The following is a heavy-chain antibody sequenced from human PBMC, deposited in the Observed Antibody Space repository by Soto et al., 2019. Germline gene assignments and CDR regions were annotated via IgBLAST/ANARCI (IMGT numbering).Heavy chain of an antibody. J-gene: IGHJ4*02. CDR2: IYYSGST. Sequence: SETLSLTCTVSGGSISSSSYYWGWIRQPPGKGLEWIGSIYYSGSTYYNPSLKSRVTISVDTSKNQFSLKLSSVTAADTAVYYCARPVAIFGVVTYFDYWGQGTLVTVSS. CDR1: GGSISSSSYY. CDR3: ARPVAIFGVVTYFDY. V-gene: IGHV4-39*01. D-gene: IGHD3-3*01.